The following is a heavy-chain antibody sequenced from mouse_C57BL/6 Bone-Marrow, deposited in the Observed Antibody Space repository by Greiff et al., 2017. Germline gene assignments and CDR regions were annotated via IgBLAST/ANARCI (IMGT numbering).Heavy chain of an antibody. CDR1: GYTFTSYW. CDR2: IDPSDSYT. Sequence: VQLQQPGAELVMPGASVKLSCKASGYTFTSYWMHWVKQRPGQGLEWIGEIDPSDSYTNYNQKFKGKSTLTVDKSSSTAYMQLSSLTSEDSAVYYCARRGQLAWFAYWGQRTLVTVSA. CDR3: ARRGQLAWFAY. V-gene: IGHV1-69*01. D-gene: IGHD3-2*01. J-gene: IGHJ3*01.